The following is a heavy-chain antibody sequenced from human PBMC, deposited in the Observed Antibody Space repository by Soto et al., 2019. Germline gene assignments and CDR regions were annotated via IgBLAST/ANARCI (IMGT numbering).Heavy chain of an antibody. J-gene: IGHJ5*02. CDR3: ARDRVDVGATNWCDP. V-gene: IGHV1-18*01. Sequence: QVQLVQSGAEVKKPGASVKVSCKDSGYTFNRYGISWVRQAPGQGLEWMGWISAYNGNTNYAQKLQGRFTKTTDSFKSTATMERRSLRSADTAVYYCARDRVDVGATNWCDPWGQGTLGTVSS. CDR2: ISAYNGNT. D-gene: IGHD1-26*01. CDR1: GYTFNRYG.